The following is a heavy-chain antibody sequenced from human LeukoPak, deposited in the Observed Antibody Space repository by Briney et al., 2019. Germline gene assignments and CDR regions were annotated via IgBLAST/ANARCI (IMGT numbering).Heavy chain of an antibody. CDR1: GYTFTSYD. CDR3: ARVRIAARSWFDP. Sequence: ASVKVSCKASGYTFTSYDINWVRQATGQGLEWMGWMNPNSGNTGYAQKFQGRVTMTSNTSISTDYMELSSLRSEDTAVYYCARVRIAARSWFDPWGQGTLVTVSS. V-gene: IGHV1-8*01. D-gene: IGHD6-6*01. J-gene: IGHJ5*02. CDR2: MNPNSGNT.